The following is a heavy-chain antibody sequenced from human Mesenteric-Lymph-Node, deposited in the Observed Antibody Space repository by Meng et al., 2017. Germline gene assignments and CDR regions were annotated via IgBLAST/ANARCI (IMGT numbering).Heavy chain of an antibody. CDR2: IYYSGST. J-gene: IGHJ6*02. CDR3: ALSGGEGATTSNYYYYYGMDV. Sequence: GSLRLSCTVSGGSISSYYWSWIRQPPGKGLEWIGYIYYSGSTNYNPSLKSRVTISVDTSKNQFSLKLSSVTAADTAVYYCALSGGEGATTSNYYYYYGMDVWGQGTTVTVSS. D-gene: IGHD1-26*01. CDR1: GGSISSYY. V-gene: IGHV4-59*01.